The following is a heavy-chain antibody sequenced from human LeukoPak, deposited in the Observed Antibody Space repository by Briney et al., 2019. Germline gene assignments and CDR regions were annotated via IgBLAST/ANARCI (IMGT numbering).Heavy chain of an antibody. V-gene: IGHV3-53*01. CDR3: ARGDGVYVY. CDR2: IYFGGTT. J-gene: IGHJ4*02. Sequence: PGGSLRLSCAASGFTVSSNYMTWVRQAPGQGLEWVSVIYFGGTTYYADSVKGRFTISRDNSKNTVYLQMNSLRVEDTAVYYCARGDGVYVYWGQGTLATVSS. D-gene: IGHD5/OR15-5a*01. CDR1: GFTVSSNY.